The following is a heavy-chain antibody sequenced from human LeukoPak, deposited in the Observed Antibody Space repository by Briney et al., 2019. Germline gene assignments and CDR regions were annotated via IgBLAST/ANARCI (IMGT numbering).Heavy chain of an antibody. D-gene: IGHD3-10*01. CDR3: ARGSSGGYYYYMDV. J-gene: IGHJ6*03. CDR2: IYSGGST. CDR1: GFTVSSNY. V-gene: IGHV3-53*01. Sequence: PGGSLRLSCAASGFTVSSNYMSWVRQAPGKGLEWVSVIYSGGSTYYADSVKGRFTISRDNSKNTLYLQMNSLRAEDTAVYYCARGSSGGYYYYMDVWGKGTTVTVSS.